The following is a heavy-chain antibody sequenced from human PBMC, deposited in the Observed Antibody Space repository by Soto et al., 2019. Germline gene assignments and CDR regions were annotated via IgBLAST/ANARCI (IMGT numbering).Heavy chain of an antibody. V-gene: IGHV4-4*07. CDR2: IYTSGST. Sequence: SETLSLTCTVSGGSISSYYWSWIRQPAGKGLEWIGRIYTSGSTNYNPSLESRVTMSVDTSKNQFSLKLSSVTAADTAVYYCARSRAGTTSYYYYGMDVWGQGTTDTVSS. D-gene: IGHD1-7*01. J-gene: IGHJ6*02. CDR1: GGSISSYY. CDR3: ARSRAGTTSYYYYGMDV.